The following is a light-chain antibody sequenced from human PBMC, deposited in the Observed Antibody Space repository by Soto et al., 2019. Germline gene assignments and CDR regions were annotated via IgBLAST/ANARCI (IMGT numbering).Light chain of an antibody. Sequence: QSALTQPPSASGSPGQSVTISCTGTSSDVGAYNYVSWYQQHPGKAPKLMIYEVSKRPSGVPDRFSGSKSGNTASLTVSGLQAEDAADYYCISYAGSSIWVFGGGTKLTVL. CDR3: ISYAGSSIWV. CDR1: SSDVGAYNY. J-gene: IGLJ3*02. V-gene: IGLV2-8*01. CDR2: EVS.